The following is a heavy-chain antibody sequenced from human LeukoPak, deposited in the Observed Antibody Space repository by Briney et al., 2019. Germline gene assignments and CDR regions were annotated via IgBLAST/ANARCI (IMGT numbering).Heavy chain of an antibody. V-gene: IGHV3-23*01. CDR3: ARGEMATTLTEY. D-gene: IGHD5-24*01. Sequence: GGSLRLSCAASGFTFSSYGMSWVRQAPGKGLEWVSAISGSGGSTYYADSVKGRFTISRDNAKNTLYLQMKSLRAEDTAVYYCARGEMATTLTEYWGQGTLVTVSS. CDR2: ISGSGGST. CDR1: GFTFSSYG. J-gene: IGHJ4*02.